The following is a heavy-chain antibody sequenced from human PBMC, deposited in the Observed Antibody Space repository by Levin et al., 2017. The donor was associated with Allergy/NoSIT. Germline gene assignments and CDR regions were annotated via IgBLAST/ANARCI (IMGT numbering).Heavy chain of an antibody. CDR3: AKDGSPYYYYGMDV. Sequence: GGSLRLSCAASGFTFDDYAMHWVRQAPGKGLEWVSGISWNSGSIGYADSVKGRFTISRDNAKNSLYLQMNSLRAEDTALYYCAKDGSPYYYYGMDVWGQGTTVTVSS. CDR1: GFTFDDYA. D-gene: IGHD1-14*01. V-gene: IGHV3-9*01. CDR2: ISWNSGSI. J-gene: IGHJ6*02.